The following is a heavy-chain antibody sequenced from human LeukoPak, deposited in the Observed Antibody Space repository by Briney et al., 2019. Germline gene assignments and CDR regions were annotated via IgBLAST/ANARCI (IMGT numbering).Heavy chain of an antibody. Sequence: ASVKVSCKASGYTFTGYYMHWVRQAPGQGLEWMGWINPNSGGTNYAQKFQGWVTMTRDTSISTAYMEPSRLRSDDTAVYYCARGDCSGGSCYGTFFDPWGQGTLVTVSS. J-gene: IGHJ5*02. CDR1: GYTFTGYY. CDR3: ARGDCSGGSCYGTFFDP. D-gene: IGHD2-15*01. V-gene: IGHV1-2*04. CDR2: INPNSGGT.